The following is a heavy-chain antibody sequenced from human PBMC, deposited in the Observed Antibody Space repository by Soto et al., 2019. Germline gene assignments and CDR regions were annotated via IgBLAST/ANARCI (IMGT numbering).Heavy chain of an antibody. V-gene: IGHV3-66*01. CDR1: GFTVSSNY. CDR2: IYSGGST. J-gene: IGHJ4*02. CDR3: ASWESMYGSGSYSPID. Sequence: GGSLRLSCAASGFTVSSNYMSWVRQAPGKGLEWVSVIYSGGSTYYADSVKGRFTISRDNSKNTLYLQMNSLRAEDTAVYYCASWESMYGSGSYSPIDWGQGTLVTVSS. D-gene: IGHD3-10*01.